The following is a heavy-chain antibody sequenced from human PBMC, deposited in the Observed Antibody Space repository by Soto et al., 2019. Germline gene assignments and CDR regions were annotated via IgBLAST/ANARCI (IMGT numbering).Heavy chain of an antibody. J-gene: IGHJ6*02. V-gene: IGHV4-31*03. CDR3: ARDRLMATAGTARHYFGLDV. CDR1: GGSIRSGGYY. Sequence: SETLSLTCTVSGGSIRSGGYYWSWVRQNPRRGLEWIGNIYYSGNTYYNPSLKSRLTISVDTSKNQFSLNLSSVTAADTAVYYCARDRLMATAGTARHYFGLDVWGQGTTVTVYS. CDR2: IYYSGNT. D-gene: IGHD5-18*01.